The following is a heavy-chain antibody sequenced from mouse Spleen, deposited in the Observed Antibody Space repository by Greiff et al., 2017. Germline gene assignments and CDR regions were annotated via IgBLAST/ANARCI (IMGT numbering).Heavy chain of an antibody. CDR1: GFTFSDYG. CDR3: ARRGVYYGSSYEAMDY. Sequence: EVNVVESGGGLVKPGGSLKLSCAASGFTFSDYGMHWVRQAPEKGLEWVAYISSGSSTIYYADTVKGRFTISRDNAKNTLFLQMTSLRSEDTAMYYCARRGVYYGSSYEAMDYWGQGTSVTVSS. V-gene: IGHV5-17*01. J-gene: IGHJ4*01. D-gene: IGHD1-1*01. CDR2: ISSGSSTI.